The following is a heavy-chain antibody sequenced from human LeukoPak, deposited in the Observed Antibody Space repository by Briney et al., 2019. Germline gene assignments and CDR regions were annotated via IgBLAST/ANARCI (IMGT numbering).Heavy chain of an antibody. CDR2: IYHGGST. V-gene: IGHV4-4*02. CDR1: GGSISSSNW. D-gene: IGHD3-3*01. CDR3: ARLSLHLLEWSPTMGKEMHYFDF. J-gene: IGHJ4*02. Sequence: MTSGTLSLTCAVSGGSISSSNWWSWVRQPPGKGLEWIGEIYHGGSTKYNPSLKSRVTISVDKSKNQFSLKLSSVTAADTAVYYCARLSLHLLEWSPTMGKEMHYFDFWGQGTLVTVSS.